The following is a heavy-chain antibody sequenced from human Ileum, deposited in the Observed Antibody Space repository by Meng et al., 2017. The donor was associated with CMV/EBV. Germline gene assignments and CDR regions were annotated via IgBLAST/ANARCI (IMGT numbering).Heavy chain of an antibody. D-gene: IGHD3-22*01. J-gene: IGHJ4*01. CDR3: ARGLHYYDSSGYPHWAFILDY. CDR1: GGSFSGYY. CDR2: INHRGSP. V-gene: IGHV4-34*01. Sequence: GSLRLSCAVYGGSFSGYYWSCIRQPPGKGLEWIGEINHRGSPNYHPSLKSRVTISVDTSKNQFSLRLSSVTAADTALYYCARGLHYYDSSGYPHWAFILDYWGHGTQVTVSS.